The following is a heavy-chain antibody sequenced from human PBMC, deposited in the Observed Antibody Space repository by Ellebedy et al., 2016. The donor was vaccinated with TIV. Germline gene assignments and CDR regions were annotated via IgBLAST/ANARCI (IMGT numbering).Heavy chain of an antibody. D-gene: IGHD3-22*01. Sequence: MPSETLSLTCAVSGGSISSGVYSWSWIRQPPGKGLEWIGYIFHSGTTNYNPSLKSRVTISVDKSKNHFSLKLTYVTAADTAVYYCARQIGGSGYYYYFDYWGQGALVTVSS. V-gene: IGHV4-30-2*01. CDR1: GGSISSGVYS. CDR2: IFHSGTT. CDR3: ARQIGGSGYYYYFDY. J-gene: IGHJ4*02.